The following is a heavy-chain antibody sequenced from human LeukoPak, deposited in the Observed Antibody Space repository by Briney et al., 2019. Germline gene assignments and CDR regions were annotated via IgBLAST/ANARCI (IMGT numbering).Heavy chain of an antibody. CDR3: ARDDPLVLYDYYYYYGMDV. CDR2: IRYDGSNK. D-gene: IGHD2-15*01. J-gene: IGHJ6*02. V-gene: IGHV3-30*02. Sequence: GGSLRLSCAASGFTFSSYGMHWVRQAPGKGLEWVAFIRYDGSNKYYADSVKGRFTISRDNAKNSLYLQMNSLRAEDTAVYYCARDDPLVLYDYYYYYGMDVWGQGTTVTVSS. CDR1: GFTFSSYG.